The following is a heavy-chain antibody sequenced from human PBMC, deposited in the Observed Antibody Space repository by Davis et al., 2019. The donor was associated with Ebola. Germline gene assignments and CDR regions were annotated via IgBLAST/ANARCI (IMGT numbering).Heavy chain of an antibody. CDR2: ISSSSSYT. CDR3: ARDSLSIAARYFDY. V-gene: IGHV3-11*06. CDR1: GFTFSDYY. Sequence: GESLKISCAASGFTFSDYYMSWTRQAPGKGLEWVSYISSSSSYTNYADSVKGRFTISRDNAKNSLYLQMNSLRAEDTAVYYCARDSLSIAARYFDYWGQGTLVTVSS. D-gene: IGHD6-6*01. J-gene: IGHJ4*02.